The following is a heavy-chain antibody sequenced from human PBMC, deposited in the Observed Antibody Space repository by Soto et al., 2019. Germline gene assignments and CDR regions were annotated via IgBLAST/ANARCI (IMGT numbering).Heavy chain of an antibody. CDR3: ARALADLYYDSSGYSTGYYFDY. J-gene: IGHJ4*02. D-gene: IGHD3-22*01. Sequence: GGSLRLSCAASGFTFSSYEMNWVRQAPGKGLEWVSYISSSGSTIYYADSVKGRFTISRDNAKNSLYLQMNSLRAEDTAVYYCARALADLYYDSSGYSTGYYFDYWGQGTLVTVSS. V-gene: IGHV3-48*03. CDR1: GFTFSSYE. CDR2: ISSSGSTI.